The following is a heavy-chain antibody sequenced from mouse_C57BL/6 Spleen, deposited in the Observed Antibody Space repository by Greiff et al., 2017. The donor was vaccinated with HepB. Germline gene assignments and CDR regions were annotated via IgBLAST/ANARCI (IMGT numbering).Heavy chain of an antibody. Sequence: VMLVESGPGLVAPSQSLSITCTVSGFSLTSYAISWVRQPPGKGLEWLGVIWTGGGTNYNSALKSRLSISKANSKSQVFLKMNRLQTDDTARYYGARYDYVEAYAMDYWGQGTSVTVSS. CDR2: IWTGGGT. CDR3: ARYDYVEAYAMDY. D-gene: IGHD2-4*01. V-gene: IGHV2-9-1*01. J-gene: IGHJ4*01. CDR1: GFSLTSYA.